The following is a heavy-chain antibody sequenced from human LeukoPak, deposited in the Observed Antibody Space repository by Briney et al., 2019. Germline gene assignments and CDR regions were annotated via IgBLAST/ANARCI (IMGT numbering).Heavy chain of an antibody. CDR2: IYTSGST. D-gene: IGHD3-3*01. CDR3: AREASFWSGYYTFDY. Sequence: SETLSLTCTVSGGSISSYYWSWVRQPPGKGLEWIGRIYTSGSTNYNPSLKSRVTMSVDTSKNQFSLKLSSVTAADTAVYYCAREASFWSGYYTFDYWGQGTLVTVSS. V-gene: IGHV4-4*07. J-gene: IGHJ4*02. CDR1: GGSISSYY.